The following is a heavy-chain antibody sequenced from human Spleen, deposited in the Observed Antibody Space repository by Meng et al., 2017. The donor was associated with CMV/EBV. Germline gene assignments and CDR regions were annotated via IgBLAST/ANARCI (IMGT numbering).Heavy chain of an antibody. CDR1: GFTFSSYA. CDR2: VSDNGANT. J-gene: IGHJ5*02. V-gene: IGHV3-23*01. CDR3: SMSAGIDP. Sequence: EYLKVYCAASGFTFSSYAMTWVRHAPGKGLEWVSAVSDNGANTYYADSVKGRFTIPRDNSKNTLYLLMNSLRSEDTAVYYCSMSAGIDPWGQGTLVTVSS. D-gene: IGHD2/OR15-2a*01.